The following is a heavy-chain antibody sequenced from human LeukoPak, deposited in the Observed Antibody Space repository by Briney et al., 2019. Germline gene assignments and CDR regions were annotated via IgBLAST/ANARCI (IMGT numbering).Heavy chain of an antibody. V-gene: IGHV4-39*01. D-gene: IGHD4-17*01. CDR2: IYYSGST. Sequence: SETLSLTCTVSGGSISSSSYYWGWIRQPPGKGLEWIGSIYYSGSTYYNPSPKSRVTISVDTSKNQFSLKLSSVTAADTAVYYCATRPDDYGDYGFYWGQGTLVTVSS. CDR3: ATRPDDYGDYGFY. CDR1: GGSISSSSYY. J-gene: IGHJ4*02.